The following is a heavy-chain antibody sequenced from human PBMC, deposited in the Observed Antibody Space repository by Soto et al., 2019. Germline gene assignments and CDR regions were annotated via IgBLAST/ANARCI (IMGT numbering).Heavy chain of an antibody. CDR1: GFTFSSYG. D-gene: IGHD1-1*01. J-gene: IGHJ6*02. CDR3: ARGHWHYFYGMDV. Sequence: QVQLVESGGGVVQPGRSLRLSCAASGFTFSSYGMNWVRQAPGKGLEWVAVIWYDGSNKYYADSVKGRFTISRDNSKNTLDLQMNSLRSEDTAVYYCARGHWHYFYGMDVWGQGTTVTVSS. CDR2: IWYDGSNK. V-gene: IGHV3-33*08.